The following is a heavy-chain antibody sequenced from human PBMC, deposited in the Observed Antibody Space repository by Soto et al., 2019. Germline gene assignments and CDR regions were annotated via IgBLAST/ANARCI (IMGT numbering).Heavy chain of an antibody. CDR2: ISSIAGTI. J-gene: IGHJ4*02. CDR3: VRTTVRRYFDY. D-gene: IGHD4-4*01. Sequence: LRLSCAASGFTFTDYYMSWIRQAPGKGLEWVSYISSIAGTIYYADSVKGRFTISRDNAKNSLYLQMNSLRAEDTAVYYCVRTTVRRYFDYWGQGTLVTVSS. CDR1: GFTFTDYY. V-gene: IGHV3-11*01.